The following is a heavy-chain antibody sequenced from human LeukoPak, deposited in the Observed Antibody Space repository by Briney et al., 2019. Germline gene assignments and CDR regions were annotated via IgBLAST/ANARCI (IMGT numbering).Heavy chain of an antibody. CDR1: GYTFTSYY. J-gene: IGHJ5*01. D-gene: IGHD5-12*01. CDR2: INPSGGST. V-gene: IGHV1-46*01. CDR3: AKGRASAGGYSGYDWGDWLDS. Sequence: ASVKVSCKASGYTFTSYYMHWVQQAPGQGLEWMGIINPSGGSTSYAQKFQGRVTMTRDMSTSTDYMDVSRLRSEDTAVYYCAKGRASAGGYSGYDWGDWLDSWGQGTLVTVSS.